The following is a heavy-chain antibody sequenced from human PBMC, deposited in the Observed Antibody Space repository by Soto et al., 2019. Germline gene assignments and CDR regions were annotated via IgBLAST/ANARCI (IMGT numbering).Heavy chain of an antibody. D-gene: IGHD2-15*01. Sequence: GGSLRLSCAASGFTFSSYAMHWVRQAPGKGLEWVAVISYDGSNKYYADSVKGRFTISRDNSKNTLYLQMNSLRAEDTAVYYCARDQVVVVVAAKDYYYGMDVWGQGTTVTVSS. CDR2: ISYDGSNK. V-gene: IGHV3-30-3*01. CDR3: ARDQVVVVVAAKDYYYGMDV. J-gene: IGHJ6*02. CDR1: GFTFSSYA.